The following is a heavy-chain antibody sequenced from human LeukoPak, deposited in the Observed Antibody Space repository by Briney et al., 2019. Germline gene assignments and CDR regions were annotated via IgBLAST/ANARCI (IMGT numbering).Heavy chain of an antibody. V-gene: IGHV1-2*02. D-gene: IGHD5-12*01. Sequence: ASVKVSCKASGYTFTGFYTHWVRQAPGQGLEWMGWINPNSGGTNYAQKFQGRVTMTRDTSISTAYMELSRLTSDDTAIYYCARDWFVDSGDDPFPFDYWGQGTLVSVSS. CDR1: GYTFTGFY. CDR3: ARDWFVDSGDDPFPFDY. J-gene: IGHJ4*02. CDR2: INPNSGGT.